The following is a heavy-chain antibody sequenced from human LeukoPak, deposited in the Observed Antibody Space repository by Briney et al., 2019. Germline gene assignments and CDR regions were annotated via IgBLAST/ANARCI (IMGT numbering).Heavy chain of an antibody. J-gene: IGHJ6*02. CDR2: IDHSGST. CDR3: ARGEGGMDV. V-gene: IGHV4-34*01. CDR1: DESFSGYY. Sequence: SETLSLTCAVYDESFSGYYCSWIRQPPRKGLEWIGEIDHSGSTNYNPSLKSRVTISVDTSKNQFSLKLSSVTAADTAVYYCARGEGGMDVWGQGTTVTVSS.